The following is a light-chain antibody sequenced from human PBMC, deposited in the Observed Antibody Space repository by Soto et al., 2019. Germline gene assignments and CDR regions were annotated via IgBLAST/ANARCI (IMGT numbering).Light chain of an antibody. CDR3: QQSHSTPRT. J-gene: IGKJ1*01. Sequence: DIQMTQSPASLSASVGDRVTISCRASQSIGRNLNWYQQKPGKAPKVLIYAASSLQSGVPSRSRGIGSGTDFTLTISSLQPEDFATYYCQQSHSTPRTFGQGTKVDIK. CDR2: AAS. V-gene: IGKV1-39*01. CDR1: QSIGRN.